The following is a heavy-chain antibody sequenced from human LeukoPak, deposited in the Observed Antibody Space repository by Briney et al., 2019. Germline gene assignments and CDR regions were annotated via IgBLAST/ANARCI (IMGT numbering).Heavy chain of an antibody. J-gene: IGHJ4*02. CDR2: ISSNGGST. Sequence: GGSLRLSCSASGFTFSSNATHWVRQAPGKGLEYVSAISSNGGSTYYADSVKGRFTISRDNSKNTLYLQMSSLRAEDTAVYYCVKTYYYDSSDYWGQGTLVTVSS. CDR3: VKTYYYDSSDY. V-gene: IGHV3-64D*09. CDR1: GFTFSSNA. D-gene: IGHD3-22*01.